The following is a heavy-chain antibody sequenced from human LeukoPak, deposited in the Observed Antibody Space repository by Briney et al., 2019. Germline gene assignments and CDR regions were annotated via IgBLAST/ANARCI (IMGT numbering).Heavy chain of an antibody. Sequence: PSETLSLTCTVSGGSISSYYWSWIRQPPGNGLEWIGYIYYSGSTNYNPSLKSRVTISVDTSKNQFSLKLSSVTAADTAVYYCARRERYSYGHGGRAFDIWGQGTMVTVSS. V-gene: IGHV4-59*08. J-gene: IGHJ3*02. CDR1: GGSISSYY. CDR3: ARRERYSYGHGGRAFDI. D-gene: IGHD5-18*01. CDR2: IYYSGST.